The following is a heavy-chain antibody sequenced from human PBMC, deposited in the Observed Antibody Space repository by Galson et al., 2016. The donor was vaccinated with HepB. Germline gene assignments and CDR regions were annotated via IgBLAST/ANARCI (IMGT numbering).Heavy chain of an antibody. CDR2: ISATGYYI. V-gene: IGHV3-21*01. CDR1: GFSFSSYS. CDR3: ARATTESIYGHFDY. J-gene: IGHJ4*01. Sequence: SLRLSCAASGFSFSSYSLHWVRQAPGKGPEWVASISATGYYIFYADSVKGRFTISRDSANNSQSLQMNSLRVEDTALYFCARATTESIYGHFDYWGHGTLVSVSS. D-gene: IGHD3-3*01.